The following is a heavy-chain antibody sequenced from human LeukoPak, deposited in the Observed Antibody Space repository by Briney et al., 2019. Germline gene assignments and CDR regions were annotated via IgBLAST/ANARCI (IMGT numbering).Heavy chain of an antibody. V-gene: IGHV1-2*02. CDR2: TTPNNGGT. Sequence: ASVKVSCKASGYTFTGYYLHWVRQAPGQGLEWMGWTTPNNGGTNYAQKSQGRVTITADESTSTAYMELSSLRSEDTAVYYCARRVGATVYNWFDPWGQGTLVTVSS. CDR3: ARRVGATVYNWFDP. D-gene: IGHD1-26*01. CDR1: GYTFTGYY. J-gene: IGHJ5*02.